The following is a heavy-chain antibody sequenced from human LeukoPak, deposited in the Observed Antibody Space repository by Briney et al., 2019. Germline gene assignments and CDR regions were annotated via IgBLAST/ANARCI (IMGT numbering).Heavy chain of an antibody. J-gene: IGHJ4*02. D-gene: IGHD3-10*01. Sequence: PSETLSLTCTVSGGSISSGSYYWSWIRQPAGKGLEWIGRIYTSGSTNYNPSLKSRVTISVDTSKNQFSLKLSSVTAADTAVYYCARDYGSGNFIDYWGQGTLVTVSS. CDR2: IYTSGST. CDR3: ARDYGSGNFIDY. CDR1: GGSISSGSYY. V-gene: IGHV4-61*02.